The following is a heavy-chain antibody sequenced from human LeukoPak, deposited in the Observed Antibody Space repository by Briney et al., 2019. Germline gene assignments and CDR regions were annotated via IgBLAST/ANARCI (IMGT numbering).Heavy chain of an antibody. CDR2: INPNSGGT. Sequence: ASVKVSCKASGYAFTGYYMHWVRQAPGQGLDWMGWINPNSGGTNYGQKFQGRVTMTRDTSISTAYMELSRLRSDDTAVYYCARETEVAGTGDWFDPWGQGTLVTVSS. CDR1: GYAFTGYY. V-gene: IGHV1-2*02. CDR3: ARETEVAGTGDWFDP. J-gene: IGHJ5*02. D-gene: IGHD6-19*01.